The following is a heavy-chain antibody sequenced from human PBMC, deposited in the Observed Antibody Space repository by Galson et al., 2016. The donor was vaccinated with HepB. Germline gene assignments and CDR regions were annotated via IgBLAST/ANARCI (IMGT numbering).Heavy chain of an antibody. CDR1: GYSFSNYW. Sequence: QSGAEVKKPGESLRISCTPSGYSFSNYWIAWVRRMPGKGLEWMGIIYSGDFDTSYSPSFQGPVTISADKSLRTSYLQWTRLKASDTAMYHCARKGNFDTLDYGLDVWVQGTTVTVSS. V-gene: IGHV5-51*01. CDR3: ARKGNFDTLDYGLDV. D-gene: IGHD3-22*01. CDR2: IYSGDFDT. J-gene: IGHJ6*02.